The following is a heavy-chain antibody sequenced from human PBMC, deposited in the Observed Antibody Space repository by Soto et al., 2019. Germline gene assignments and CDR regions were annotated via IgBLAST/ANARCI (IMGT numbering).Heavy chain of an antibody. Sequence: QVQLVQSGTEVKKPGSSVKVSCKASGGTFSSYAFSWVRQAPGQGLEWMGGIIPMFNTTNYAQRCQGRVSITEDKSTSTAYMELNSLRSEDTAVYYCARDQEMATITDFVYWGQGTLVTVSS. D-gene: IGHD5-12*01. J-gene: IGHJ4*02. CDR1: GGTFSSYA. CDR2: IIPMFNTT. V-gene: IGHV1-69*06. CDR3: ARDQEMATITDFVY.